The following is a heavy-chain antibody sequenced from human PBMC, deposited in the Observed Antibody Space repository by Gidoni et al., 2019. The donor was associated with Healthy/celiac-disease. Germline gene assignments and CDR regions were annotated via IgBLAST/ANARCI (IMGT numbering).Heavy chain of an antibody. CDR2: ISSSSSYI. CDR1: GFTFSCYS. CDR3: ARDGGGLAFLEWLLYYFDY. Sequence: EVQLVESGGGLVKPGGSLRLSCAASGFTFSCYSTNWVRQAPGKGLEWVSSISSSSSYIYYADSVKGRFTISRDNAKNSLYLQMNSLRAEDTAVYYCARDGGGLAFLEWLLYYFDYWGQGTLVTVSS. V-gene: IGHV3-21*01. J-gene: IGHJ4*02. D-gene: IGHD3-3*02.